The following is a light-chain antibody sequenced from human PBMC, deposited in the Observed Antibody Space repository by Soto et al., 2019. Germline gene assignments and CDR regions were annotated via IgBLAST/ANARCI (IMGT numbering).Light chain of an antibody. V-gene: IGKV3-20*01. J-gene: IGKJ1*01. Sequence: EIVLTQSPGTLSLSPGERATLSCMASQTITGNYLAWYQQKPGQAPRLLIYAASNRATGIPDRFSGSGSGTEFTLTISGLEPEDFAVYYCQKYDSSLWTFGQGTKVDIK. CDR2: AAS. CDR1: QTITGNY. CDR3: QKYDSSLWT.